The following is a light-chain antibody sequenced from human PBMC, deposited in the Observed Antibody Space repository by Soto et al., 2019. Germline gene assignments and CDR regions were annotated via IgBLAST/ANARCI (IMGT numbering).Light chain of an antibody. CDR2: VNSGGSH. CDR1: SGHSNYA. Sequence: QSVLTQSPSASASLGASVKLTCTLSSGHSNYAIAWHQQQPEKGPRYLMKVNSGGSHIKGDGIPARFSGSSSGAERYLFISSLQSEEEADYYCQTWGTGSAIVVFGGGTQLTVL. V-gene: IGLV4-69*01. CDR3: QTWGTGSAIVV. J-gene: IGLJ7*01.